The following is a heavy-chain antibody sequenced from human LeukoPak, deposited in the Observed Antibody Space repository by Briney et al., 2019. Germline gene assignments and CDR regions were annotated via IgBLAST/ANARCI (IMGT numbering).Heavy chain of an antibody. V-gene: IGHV4-59*01. Sequence: KPSETLSLTCAVSGGSISSYCWSWIRQPPGKGLEWIGYIYYSGSTNYNPSLKSRVTISVDTSKNQFSLKLSSVTAADTAVYYCARGRDGYNGDYFDYWGQGTLVTVSS. CDR1: GGSISSYC. CDR3: ARGRDGYNGDYFDY. J-gene: IGHJ4*02. CDR2: IYYSGST. D-gene: IGHD5-24*01.